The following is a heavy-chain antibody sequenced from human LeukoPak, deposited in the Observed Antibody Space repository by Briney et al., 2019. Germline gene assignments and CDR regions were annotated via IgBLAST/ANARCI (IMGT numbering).Heavy chain of an antibody. CDR2: ISGSGGST. D-gene: IGHD2-2*02. V-gene: IGHV3-23*01. Sequence: GGSLRLSCAASGFTFSSYAMSWVRQAPGKGLEWVSAISGSGGSTYYADSVKGRFTISRDNSKNTLYLQMNSLRAEDTAVYYCAKGPSIVVVPAAIYHWGQGTLVTVSS. J-gene: IGHJ5*02. CDR1: GFTFSSYA. CDR3: AKGPSIVVVPAAIYH.